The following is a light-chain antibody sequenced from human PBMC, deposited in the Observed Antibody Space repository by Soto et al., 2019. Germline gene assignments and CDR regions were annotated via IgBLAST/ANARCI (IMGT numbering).Light chain of an antibody. CDR2: KAS. V-gene: IGKV1-5*03. J-gene: IGKJ4*01. Sequence: DIQMTQSPFTLSGSVGDRATITCRASQSIRYWLAWYQQKAGKAPNLLIYKASRLESGVPSRFSGSGSGTDFTLKISRVESEDAGVYYCMQALQTPLTFGGGTKVDIK. CDR3: MQALQTPLT. CDR1: QSIRYW.